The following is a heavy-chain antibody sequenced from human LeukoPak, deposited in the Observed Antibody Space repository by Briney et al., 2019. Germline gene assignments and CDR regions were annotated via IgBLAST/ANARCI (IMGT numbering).Heavy chain of an antibody. Sequence: PEASVKVSCKASGYTFTGYHVHWVRQAPGQGLEWMGWINPNSGGTNYAQKFQGRVTMTRDTSISTAYMELSSLRSDDTAVYYCAREGSGGSLLQHYWGQGTLVTVSS. CDR2: INPNSGGT. CDR1: GYTFTGYH. D-gene: IGHD2-15*01. J-gene: IGHJ4*02. V-gene: IGHV1-2*02. CDR3: AREGSGGSLLQHY.